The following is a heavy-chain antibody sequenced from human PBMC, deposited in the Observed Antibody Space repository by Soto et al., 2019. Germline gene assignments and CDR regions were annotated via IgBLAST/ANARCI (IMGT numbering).Heavy chain of an antibody. Sequence: QVQLVQSGAEVKKRGSSVKVSCKASGGTFSGYAISWVRQAPGQGLEWMGGIIPIFGTANDAQKFQGRVTITADESTSTAYMELSSLRSEDTAAYYCASRYSSSSIDYWGQGTLVTVSS. D-gene: IGHD6-6*01. V-gene: IGHV1-69*12. CDR2: IIPIFGTA. CDR1: GGTFSGYA. CDR3: ASRYSSSSIDY. J-gene: IGHJ4*02.